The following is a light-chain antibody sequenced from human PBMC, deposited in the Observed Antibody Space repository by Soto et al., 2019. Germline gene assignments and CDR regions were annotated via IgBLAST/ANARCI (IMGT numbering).Light chain of an antibody. CDR2: KAS. V-gene: IGKV3-15*01. Sequence: EIVMTQSPAALSASPGEGATISCRASQSVSTGLAWYQQKPGLPPRLLIYKASTRSSGVPAMFGGSESGTDIPRIISSLQSEDFAIHYCQQNDQRYTFGQGTKVEIK. CDR1: QSVSTG. J-gene: IGKJ2*01. CDR3: QQNDQRYT.